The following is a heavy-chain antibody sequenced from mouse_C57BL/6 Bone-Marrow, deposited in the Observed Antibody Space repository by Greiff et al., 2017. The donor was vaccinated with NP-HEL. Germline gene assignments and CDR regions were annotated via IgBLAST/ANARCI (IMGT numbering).Heavy chain of an antibody. Sequence: EVQLQESGGGLVQPGGSLSLSCAASGFTFTDYYMSWVRQPPGKALEWLGFIRNKANGYTTEYSASVKGRFTISRDNSQSILYLQMNALRAEDSATYYCARDTTHAMDYWGQGTSVTVSS. CDR2: IRNKANGYTT. CDR1: GFTFTDYY. J-gene: IGHJ4*01. V-gene: IGHV7-3*01. CDR3: ARDTTHAMDY. D-gene: IGHD1-1*01.